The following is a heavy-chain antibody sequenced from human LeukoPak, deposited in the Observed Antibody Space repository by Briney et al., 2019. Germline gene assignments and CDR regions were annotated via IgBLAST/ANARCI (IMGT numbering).Heavy chain of an antibody. Sequence: PSETLSLTCAVYGGSFSGYYWSWIRQPPGKGLEWIGEINHSGSTNYNPSLKSRVTISVDTSKNQFSLKLSSVTAADTAVYYYARGVGNSHDYYYYMDVWGKGTTVTVSS. D-gene: IGHD4-23*01. V-gene: IGHV4-34*01. CDR2: INHSGST. CDR1: GGSFSGYY. J-gene: IGHJ6*03. CDR3: ARGVGNSHDYYYYMDV.